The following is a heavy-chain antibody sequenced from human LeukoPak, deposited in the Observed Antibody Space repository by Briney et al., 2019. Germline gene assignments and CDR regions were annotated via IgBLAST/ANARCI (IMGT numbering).Heavy chain of an antibody. CDR3: ARDSSTDSGSWYWFDP. J-gene: IGHJ5*02. CDR2: IIPIFGTA. V-gene: IGHV1-69*06. D-gene: IGHD6-13*01. Sequence: SVKVSCKASGGTFSSYAISWVRQAPGQGLEWMGGIIPIFGTANYAQKFQGRVTITADKSTSTAYMELSSLRSEDTAVYYCARDSSTDSGSWYWFDPWGQGTLVTVSS. CDR1: GGTFSSYA.